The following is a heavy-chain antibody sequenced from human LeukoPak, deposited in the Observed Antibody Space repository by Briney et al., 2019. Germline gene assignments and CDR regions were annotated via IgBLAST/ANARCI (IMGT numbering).Heavy chain of an antibody. CDR1: GYSFTSHW. V-gene: IGHV5-51*01. CDR3: ARSVEYCSGGSCYGRAFDI. J-gene: IGHJ3*02. Sequence: GESLKISCKGSGYSFTSHWIGWVRQMPGKGLEWMGIIYPGDSDTRYSPSFQGQVTISADKSISTAYLQWSSLRASDTAMYYCARSVEYCSGGSCYGRAFDIWGQGTMVTVSS. D-gene: IGHD2-15*01. CDR2: IYPGDSDT.